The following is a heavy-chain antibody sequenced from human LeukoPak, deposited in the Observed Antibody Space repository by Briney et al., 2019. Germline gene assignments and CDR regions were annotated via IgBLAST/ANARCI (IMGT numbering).Heavy chain of an antibody. CDR1: GFTFSSYG. Sequence: GRSLRLSCAASGFTFSSYGMHWVRQAPGKGLEWVAVISYDGSNKYYADSVKDRFTISRDNSKNTLYLQMNSLRAEDTAVYYCAKGRGSYYYDSSAFDYWGQGTLVTVSS. CDR3: AKGRGSYYYDSSAFDY. V-gene: IGHV3-30*18. D-gene: IGHD3-22*01. CDR2: ISYDGSNK. J-gene: IGHJ4*02.